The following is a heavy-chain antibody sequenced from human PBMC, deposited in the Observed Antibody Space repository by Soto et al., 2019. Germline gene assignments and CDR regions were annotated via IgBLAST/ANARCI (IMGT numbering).Heavy chain of an antibody. Sequence: KTSETLSLTCTVSGGSVSSSFFYWRWMRQPPGQRLEWIGYIYYTGTTNYNPSLASRVAMSVDTSKKQFTLNLRSLTAADTARYYSARQTTSSGWSLFDSWGQGMLVTVSS. CDR3: ARQTTSSGWSLFDS. V-gene: IGHV4-61*01. CDR2: IYYTGTT. CDR1: GGSVSSSFFY. D-gene: IGHD6-13*01. J-gene: IGHJ4*02.